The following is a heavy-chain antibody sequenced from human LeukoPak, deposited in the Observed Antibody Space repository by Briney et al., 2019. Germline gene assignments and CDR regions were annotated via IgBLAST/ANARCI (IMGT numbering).Heavy chain of an antibody. J-gene: IGHJ6*03. V-gene: IGHV3-30-3*01. CDR2: ISYDGSNK. Sequence: GRSLRLSCAASGFTFSSYAMHWVRQAPGKGLEWVAVISYDGSNKYYADSVKGRFTISRDNSKNTLYLQMNSLRAEDTAVYYCASQAYSSSWYLYYYMDVWGKGTTVTVSS. CDR1: GFTFSSYA. CDR3: ASQAYSSSWYLYYYMDV. D-gene: IGHD6-13*01.